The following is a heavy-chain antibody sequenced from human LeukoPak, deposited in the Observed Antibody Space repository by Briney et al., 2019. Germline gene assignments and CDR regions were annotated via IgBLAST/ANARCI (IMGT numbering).Heavy chain of an antibody. V-gene: IGHV3-11*04. J-gene: IGHJ4*02. CDR3: ARDRTGRYSYGRTISINYYFDY. CDR2: ISSSGSTI. D-gene: IGHD5-18*01. CDR1: GFTFSDYY. Sequence: PGGSLRLSCAASGFTFSDYYMSWIRQAPGKGLEWVSYISSSGSTIYYADSVKGRFTISRDNAKNSLYLQMSSLRAEDTAVYYCARDRTGRYSYGRTISINYYFDYWGQGTLVTVSS.